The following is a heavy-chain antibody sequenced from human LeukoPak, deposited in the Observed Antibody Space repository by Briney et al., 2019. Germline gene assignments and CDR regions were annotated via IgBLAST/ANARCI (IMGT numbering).Heavy chain of an antibody. V-gene: IGHV3-48*03. Sequence: PGGSLRLSCAASGFTFSSYEMNWVRQAPGKGLEWVSYISSSGSTIYYADSVKGRFTISRDNAKNSLYLQMNSLRAEDTAVYYCARDHYYDSSGYSDFDYWGQGTLVTVSS. CDR3: ARDHYYDSSGYSDFDY. CDR2: ISSSGSTI. D-gene: IGHD3-22*01. J-gene: IGHJ4*02. CDR1: GFTFSSYE.